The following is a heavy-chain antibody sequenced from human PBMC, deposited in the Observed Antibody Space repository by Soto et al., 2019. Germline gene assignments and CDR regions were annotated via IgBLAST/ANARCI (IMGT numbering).Heavy chain of an antibody. CDR2: IYYSGST. CDR1: GGSISSGDYY. CDR3: ARYRVVRGGYYYGLDV. V-gene: IGHV4-31*03. D-gene: IGHD3-10*01. J-gene: IGHJ6*02. Sequence: QVQLQESGPGLVKPSQTLSLTCTVSGGSISSGDYYWSWIRQHPGKGLEWIGYIYYSGSTYYNPSLKSRVTISVDTSKNQFSLKLSSVTAADTAVYYCARYRVVRGGYYYGLDVWGQGTTVTVSS.